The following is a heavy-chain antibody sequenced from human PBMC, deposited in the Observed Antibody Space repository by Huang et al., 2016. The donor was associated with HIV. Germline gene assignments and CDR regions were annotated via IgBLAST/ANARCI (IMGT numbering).Heavy chain of an antibody. CDR1: GFSLSSSDVG. CDR2: IYWNGDK. D-gene: IGHD3-16*01. V-gene: IGHV2-5*01. CDR3: AHTYTYDRAFDI. Sequence: QITLKESGPTLVKPTQTLTLTCTFSGFSLSSSDVGVGWIRQPPGKALEWLALIYWNGDKRYSPSLKSRLTITKDTSKNQVVLTMANMDPVDTATYFCAHTYTYDRAFDIWPRDNGHRLF. J-gene: IGHJ3*02.